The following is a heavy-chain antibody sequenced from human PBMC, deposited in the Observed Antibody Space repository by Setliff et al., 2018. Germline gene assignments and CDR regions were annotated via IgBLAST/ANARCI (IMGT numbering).Heavy chain of an antibody. CDR2: IKPDSSEK. CDR3: FGAGTCSY. CDR1: GFTFSNCW. V-gene: IGHV3-7*01. D-gene: IGHD3-10*01. J-gene: IGHJ4*02. Sequence: HPGGSLRLSCAASGFTFSNCWVSWVRQAPGKGLEWVASIKPDSSEKYYVDSVKGRFTISRDNAKNSLSLQMNSLRTEDTAVYYCFGAGTCSYWGQGTLVTVSS.